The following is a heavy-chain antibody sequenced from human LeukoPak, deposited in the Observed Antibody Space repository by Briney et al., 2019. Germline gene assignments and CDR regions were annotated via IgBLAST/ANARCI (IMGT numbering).Heavy chain of an antibody. CDR3: ARGWASSRRKAFDI. Sequence: GGSLRLSCAVSGFTVRSSYMSWVRQAPGKGLEWVSILHSGASVYYTDSVKGRFTISRDNSRNTLYLQMNSLRAEDTAVYYCARGWASSRRKAFDIWGQGTMVTVSS. CDR2: LHSGASV. D-gene: IGHD3-16*01. J-gene: IGHJ3*02. CDR1: GFTVRSSY. V-gene: IGHV3-53*01.